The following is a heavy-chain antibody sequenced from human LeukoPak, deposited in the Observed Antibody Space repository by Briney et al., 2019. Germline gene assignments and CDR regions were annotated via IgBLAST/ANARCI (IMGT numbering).Heavy chain of an antibody. D-gene: IGHD2-21*01. CDR3: AKALPADIVVVIAIPFDY. Sequence: GGSLRLSCAASGYTFSSYAMSWVRQAPGKGLEWVSAISGSGGSTYYADSVKGRFTISRDNSKNTLYLQMNSLRAEDTPVYYGAKALPADIVVVIAIPFDYWGQGTLVTVSS. CDR2: ISGSGGST. V-gene: IGHV3-23*01. J-gene: IGHJ4*02. CDR1: GYTFSSYA.